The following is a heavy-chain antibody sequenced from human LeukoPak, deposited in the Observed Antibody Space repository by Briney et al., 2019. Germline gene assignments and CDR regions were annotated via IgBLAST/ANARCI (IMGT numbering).Heavy chain of an antibody. V-gene: IGHV1-69*13. CDR1: GGTFISYA. CDR2: IIPIFGTA. Sequence: ASVKVSCKASGGTFISYAISWVRQAPGQGLEWMGGIIPIFGTANYAQKFQGRVTITADESTSTAYMELSSLRSEDTAVYYCARKRLGYCSSTSCPVIGWFDPWGQGTLVTVSS. J-gene: IGHJ5*02. CDR3: ARKRLGYCSSTSCPVIGWFDP. D-gene: IGHD2-2*01.